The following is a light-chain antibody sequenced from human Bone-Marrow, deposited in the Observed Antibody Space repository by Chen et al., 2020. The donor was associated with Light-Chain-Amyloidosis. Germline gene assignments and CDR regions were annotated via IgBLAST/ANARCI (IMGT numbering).Light chain of an antibody. CDR1: DLPTKY. CDR2: RDT. Sequence: SYELTQPPSVSVSPGQTARITCSGDDLPTKYAYWYQQKPGQAPLLVIHRDTERPLGISGRFSGSSSGTTATLTISGVQAEDEADYHCQSADSSGTYEVIFGGGTKLTVL. J-gene: IGLJ2*01. V-gene: IGLV3-25*03. CDR3: QSADSSGTYEVI.